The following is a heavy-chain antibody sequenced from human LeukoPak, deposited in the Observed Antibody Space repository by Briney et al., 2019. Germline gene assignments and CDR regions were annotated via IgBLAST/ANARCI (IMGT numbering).Heavy chain of an antibody. V-gene: IGHV4-59*01. D-gene: IGHD1-14*01. CDR2: IYYSGST. CDR3: ARDPGIGGGAPEL. CDR1: GGSISSYY. Sequence: SETLSLTCTVSGGSISSYYWSWIRQPPGKGLEWIGYIYYSGSTNYNPSLKSRVTISVDTSKNQFSLKLSSVTAADTAVYYCARDPGIGGGAPELWGQGTMVTVSS. J-gene: IGHJ3*01.